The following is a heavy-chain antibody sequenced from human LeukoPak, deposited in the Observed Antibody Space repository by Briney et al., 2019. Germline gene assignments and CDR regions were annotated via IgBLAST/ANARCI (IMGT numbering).Heavy chain of an antibody. V-gene: IGHV1-18*01. CDR3: ARVYYDFWSGYSWSFYYYMDV. D-gene: IGHD3-3*01. Sequence: GASVKVSCKASGYTFTSYGISWVRQAPGQGLEWMGWISAYNGNTNYAQKLQGRVTMTTDTSTSTAYMELRSLRSDDTAVYYCARVYYDFWSGYSWSFYYYMDVWGKGTTVTVSS. CDR2: ISAYNGNT. CDR1: GYTFTSYG. J-gene: IGHJ6*03.